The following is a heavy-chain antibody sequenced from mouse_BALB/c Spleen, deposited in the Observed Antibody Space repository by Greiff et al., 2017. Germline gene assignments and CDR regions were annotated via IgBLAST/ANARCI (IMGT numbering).Heavy chain of an antibody. CDR1: GYTFSSYW. CDR2: ILPGSGST. V-gene: IGHV1-9*01. Sequence: QVQLQQSGAELMKPGASVKISCKATGYTFSSYWIEWVKQRPGHGLEWIGEILPGSGSTNYNEKFKGKATFTADTSSNTAYMQLSSLTSEDSAVYYCARKGYESPMDYWGQGTSVTVSS. CDR3: ARKGYESPMDY. D-gene: IGHD2-10*02. J-gene: IGHJ4*01.